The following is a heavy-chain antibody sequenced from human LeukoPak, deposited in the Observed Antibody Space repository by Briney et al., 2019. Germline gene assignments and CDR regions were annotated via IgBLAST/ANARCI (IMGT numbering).Heavy chain of an antibody. CDR1: GFTFSSYW. CDR2: IKQDGSEK. J-gene: IGHJ4*02. D-gene: IGHD6-6*01. CDR3: ARVGSSSSFDY. V-gene: IGHV3-7*01. Sequence: GGSLRLSCAASGFTFSSYWMSWVRQAPGKGLVWVANIKQDGSEKYYVGSVKGRFTISRDNAKNSLYLQMNSLRAEDTAVYYCARVGSSSSFDYWGQGTLVTVSS.